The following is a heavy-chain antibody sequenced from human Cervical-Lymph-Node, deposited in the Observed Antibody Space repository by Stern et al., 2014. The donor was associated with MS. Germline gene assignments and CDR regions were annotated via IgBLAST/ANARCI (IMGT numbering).Heavy chain of an antibody. CDR1: GGTFSSYA. V-gene: IGHV1-69*01. D-gene: IGHD6-13*01. Sequence: QVQLMQSGAEVKKPGSSVKVSCKASGGTFSSYAISWVRQAPGQGLEWMGGIIPIFGTANYAQKFQGRVTITADESTSTAYIELSSLRSEDTAVYYCASIAAHAGAFDIWGQGTMVTVSS. CDR3: ASIAAHAGAFDI. CDR2: IIPIFGTA. J-gene: IGHJ3*02.